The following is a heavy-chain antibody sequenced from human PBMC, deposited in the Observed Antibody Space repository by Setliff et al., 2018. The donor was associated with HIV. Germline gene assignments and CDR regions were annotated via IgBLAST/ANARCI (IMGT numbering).Heavy chain of an antibody. V-gene: IGHV4-59*12. D-gene: IGHD2-2*01. CDR3: AREVRVVLPAAASGNYYYYYMDV. J-gene: IGHJ6*03. Sequence: PSETLSLTCTVSGGSISSYYWNWIRQPPGKGLEWIGYIYYSGSTNYKPSLKSRVTISVDMSTNQFSLRLSSVTAADTAVYYCAREVRVVLPAAASGNYYYYYMDVWGKGTTVTVSS. CDR1: GGSISSYY. CDR2: IYYSGST.